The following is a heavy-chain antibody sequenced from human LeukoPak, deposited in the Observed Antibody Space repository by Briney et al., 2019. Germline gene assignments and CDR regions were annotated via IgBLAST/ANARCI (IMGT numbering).Heavy chain of an antibody. D-gene: IGHD4-11*01. CDR1: GFTFNHYG. CDR2: IWSDGTNR. CDR3: AKDAQRGFDYSNSLEY. Sequence: QSGGSLRLSCAATGFTFNHYGMHWVRQAPGKGLEWVAVIWSDGTNRYYADSVKGRFTISRDNSGNKVYLQMNSLRPEDTAVYYCAKDAQRGFDYSNSLEYWGQGTPVTVST. J-gene: IGHJ4*02. V-gene: IGHV3-33*06.